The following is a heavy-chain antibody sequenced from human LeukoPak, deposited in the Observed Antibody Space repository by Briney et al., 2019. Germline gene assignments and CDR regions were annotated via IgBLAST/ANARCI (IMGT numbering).Heavy chain of an antibody. J-gene: IGHJ4*02. CDR1: GFTFSSYG. CDR3: ARDLAWGAFDY. D-gene: IGHD7-27*01. Sequence: GRSLRLSCAASGFTFSSYGMNWVRQAPGKGLEWLSGISPRGGGTYYADSVQGRFTISRDDSKNTLSLQMNSLRVEDTAVYYCARDLAWGAFDYWGQGTLVTVSS. V-gene: IGHV3-23*01. CDR2: ISPRGGGT.